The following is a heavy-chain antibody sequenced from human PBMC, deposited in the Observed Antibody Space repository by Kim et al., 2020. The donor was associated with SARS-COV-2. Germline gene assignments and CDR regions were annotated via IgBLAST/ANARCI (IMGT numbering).Heavy chain of an antibody. CDR2: I. V-gene: IGHV3-9*01. D-gene: IGHD2-8*02. J-gene: IGHJ6*02. CDR3: GKDLVPGGLDV. Sequence: INYADSVKGRFTNSRDFAKKSLYLQRNSLRVDDTALYYCGKDLVPGGLDVWGQGTTVTVSS.